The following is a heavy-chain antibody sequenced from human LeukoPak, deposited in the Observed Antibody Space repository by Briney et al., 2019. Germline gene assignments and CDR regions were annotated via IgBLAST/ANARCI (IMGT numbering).Heavy chain of an antibody. V-gene: IGHV4-61*02. D-gene: IGHD3-10*01. J-gene: IGHJ4*02. CDR2: IYTSGST. Sequence: SETLSLTCTVSGGSISSGSYYWSWIRQPAGKGLEWIGRIYTSGSTNYNPSLKSRVTMSVNMSKNEFSLRLSSVTAADTAVYYCARSVAKNFNSGSYYAFDFWGQGALVTVSS. CDR3: ARSVAKNFNSGSYYAFDF. CDR1: GGSISSGSYY.